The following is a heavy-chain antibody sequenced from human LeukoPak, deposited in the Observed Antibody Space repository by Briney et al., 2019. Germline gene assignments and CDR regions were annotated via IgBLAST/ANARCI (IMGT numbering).Heavy chain of an antibody. CDR2: IRSGGSTI. D-gene: IGHD4-17*01. Sequence: PGGSLRLSCAASGFTFSDYYMGWIRQAPGKGLEWVSYIRSGGSTIYYADSVKGRFTISRDNAKNSLYLQMNSLRAEDTAVYYCAREITTVTTVAMDVWGQGTTVTVSS. J-gene: IGHJ6*02. CDR3: AREITTVTTVAMDV. CDR1: GFTFSDYY. V-gene: IGHV3-11*01.